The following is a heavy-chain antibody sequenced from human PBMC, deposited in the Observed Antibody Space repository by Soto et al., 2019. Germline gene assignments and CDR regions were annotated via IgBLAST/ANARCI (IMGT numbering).Heavy chain of an antibody. CDR3: ARVTYCSGGSCYNRYFDY. V-gene: IGHV4-59*01. J-gene: IGHJ4*02. D-gene: IGHD2-15*01. Sequence: SETLSLTCTVSGGSISSYYWSWIRQPPGKGLEWIGYIYYSGSTNYNPSLKSRVTISVDTSKNQFSLKLSSVTAADTAVYYCARVTYCSGGSCYNRYFDYWGQGTLVTVSS. CDR1: GGSISSYY. CDR2: IYYSGST.